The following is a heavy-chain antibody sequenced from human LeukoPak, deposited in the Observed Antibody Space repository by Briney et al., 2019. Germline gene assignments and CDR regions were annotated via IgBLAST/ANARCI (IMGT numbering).Heavy chain of an antibody. V-gene: IGHV3-21*01. CDR2: ISSSSSYI. CDR1: GFTFSSDS. D-gene: IGHD6-19*01. J-gene: IGHJ6*02. Sequence: GGSLRLSCAASGFTFSSDSMNWVREAPGKGLEWVSSISSSSSYIYYADSVKGRFTISRDNAKNSLYLQMNSLRAEDTAVYYCARASGWPQGPTYYYYGMDVWGQGTTVTVSS. CDR3: ARASGWPQGPTYYYYGMDV.